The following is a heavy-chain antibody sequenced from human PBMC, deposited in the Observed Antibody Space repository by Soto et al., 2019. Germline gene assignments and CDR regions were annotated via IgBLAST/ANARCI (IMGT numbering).Heavy chain of an antibody. CDR2: INHSGST. CDR3: ARHKITSSSDY. D-gene: IGHD3-10*01. J-gene: IGHJ4*02. V-gene: IGHV4-34*01. Sequence: SETLSLTCAVYGGSFSGYYWTWIRQPPGTGLEWIGEINHSGSTNYNPSLKSRVTISVDTSKNQFSLKLTSVTAADTAVYYCARHKITSSSDYCGQGTLVTVSS. CDR1: GGSFSGYY.